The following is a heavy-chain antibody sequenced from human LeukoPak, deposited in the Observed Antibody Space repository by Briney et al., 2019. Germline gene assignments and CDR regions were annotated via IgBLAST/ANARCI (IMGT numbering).Heavy chain of an antibody. CDR3: ARDRAWNYFDY. Sequence: GGSLRLSCAASGFTFSSYAMTWVRQAPGKGLEWVSAISGSGDITYYADSVEGRFTISRDNSKNTLYLQMDSLRAEDTAVYYCARDRAWNYFDYWGQGTLVTVSS. J-gene: IGHJ4*02. V-gene: IGHV3-23*01. D-gene: IGHD3-3*01. CDR1: GFTFSSYA. CDR2: ISGSGDIT.